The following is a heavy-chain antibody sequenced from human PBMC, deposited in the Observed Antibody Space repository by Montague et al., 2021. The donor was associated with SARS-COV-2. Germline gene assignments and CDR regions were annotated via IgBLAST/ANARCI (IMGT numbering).Heavy chain of an antibody. J-gene: IGHJ2*01. D-gene: IGHD3-22*01. CDR1: GGSFSGYY. CDR3: ARGAPTISMIVVVITGAGWYFDL. CDR2: INHSGST. Sequence: SETLFLTCAVHGGSFSGYYWSWIRQPPGKGLEWIGEINHSGSTNYNPSLKSRVTISVDTSKNQFSLKLSSVTAADTAVYYCARGAPTISMIVVVITGAGWYFDLWGRGTLVTVSS. V-gene: IGHV4-34*01.